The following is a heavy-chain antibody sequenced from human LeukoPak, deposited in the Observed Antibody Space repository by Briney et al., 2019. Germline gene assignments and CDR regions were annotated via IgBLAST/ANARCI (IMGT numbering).Heavy chain of an antibody. CDR2: ISSSSSYI. CDR3: ARAYYYDSSGFPFQH. D-gene: IGHD3-22*01. J-gene: IGHJ1*01. CDR1: GFTLSSYS. V-gene: IGHV3-21*01. Sequence: GGSLRLSCAASGFTLSSYSMNWVRQAPGKGLEWVSSISSSSSYIYYADSVKGRFTISRDNAKNSLYLQMNSLRAEDTAVYYCARAYYYDSSGFPFQHWGQGTLVTVSS.